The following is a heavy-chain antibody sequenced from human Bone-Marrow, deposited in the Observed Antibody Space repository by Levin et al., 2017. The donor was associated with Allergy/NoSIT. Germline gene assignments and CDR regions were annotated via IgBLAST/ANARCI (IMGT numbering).Heavy chain of an antibody. CDR1: GFTFSSYA. V-gene: IGHV3-30-3*01. Sequence: GGSLRLSCAASGFTFSSYAMHWVRQAPGKGLEWVAVISYDGSNKYYADSVKGRFTISRDNSKNTLYLQMNSLRAEDTAVYYCARAAMTTVTTQRQFYFDYWGQGTLVTVSS. J-gene: IGHJ4*02. CDR2: ISYDGSNK. D-gene: IGHD4-11*01. CDR3: ARAAMTTVTTQRQFYFDY.